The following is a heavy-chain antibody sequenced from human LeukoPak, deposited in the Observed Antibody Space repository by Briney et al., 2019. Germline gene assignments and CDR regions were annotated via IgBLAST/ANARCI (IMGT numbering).Heavy chain of an antibody. D-gene: IGHD4-17*01. CDR3: ARGWRGGDYGYYLDY. J-gene: IGHJ4*02. Sequence: SETLSLTCTVSGGSISSGAYYWNWIRQHPGKGLEWIGYIYYSGSTYYNPSLKSRVTISVDTSKNQFSLKLSSVTAADTAVYYCARGWRGGDYGYYLDYWGQGTLVTVSS. V-gene: IGHV4-31*03. CDR2: IYYSGST. CDR1: GGSISSGAYY.